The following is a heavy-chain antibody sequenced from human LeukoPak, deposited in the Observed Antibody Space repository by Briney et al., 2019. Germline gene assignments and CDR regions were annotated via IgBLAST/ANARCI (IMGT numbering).Heavy chain of an antibody. V-gene: IGHV3-23*01. J-gene: IGHJ5*02. D-gene: IGHD6-13*01. CDR1: GFTFSSYA. CDR2: ISGRGGST. CDR3: AKEQQIPNWFDP. Sequence: GSLRLSCAASGFTFSSYAMSWVRQAPGKGLEWVSAISGRGGSTYYADSVKGRFTISRDNSKNTLYLQMNGLRAEDTAVYYCAKEQQIPNWFDPWGQGTLVTVSS.